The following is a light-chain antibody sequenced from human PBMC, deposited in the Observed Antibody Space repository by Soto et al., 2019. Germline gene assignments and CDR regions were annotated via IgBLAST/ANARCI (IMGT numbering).Light chain of an antibody. CDR1: QSVSSSY. CDR2: GAS. V-gene: IGKV3-20*01. J-gene: IGKJ1*01. Sequence: EIVLTQSPGTLSLCLGERATLSCRASQSVSSSYLAWYQQKPGQAPRLLIYGASSRATGIPDRFSGSGSGTDFTLTISRLEPEDFAVYYCQQYGSSSWTFGQGTKVEIK. CDR3: QQYGSSSWT.